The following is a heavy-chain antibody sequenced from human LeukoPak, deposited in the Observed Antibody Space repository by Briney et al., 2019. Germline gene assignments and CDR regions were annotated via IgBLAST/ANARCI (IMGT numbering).Heavy chain of an antibody. V-gene: IGHV1-2*02. CDR1: GSTFTSYS. Sequence: ASVKVSCKASGSTFTSYSISWVRQAPGQGLEWMGWINPNSGDTKYAQKFQGRVTMTRDTSISTAYMQLSRLRSDDTAVYYCATQRGSYLWGTDFDYGGQGTLVTVSS. D-gene: IGHD3-16*01. J-gene: IGHJ4*02. CDR3: ATQRGSYLWGTDFDY. CDR2: INPNSGDT.